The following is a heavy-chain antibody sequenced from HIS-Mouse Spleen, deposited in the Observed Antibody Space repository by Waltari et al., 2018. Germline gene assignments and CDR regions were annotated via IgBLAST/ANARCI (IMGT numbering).Heavy chain of an antibody. V-gene: IGHV3-9*01. CDR1: GFTFDDYV. CDR2: ISWNSGSI. J-gene: IGHJ4*02. Sequence: EVQLVESGGGLVQPGRSLRLSCAASGFTFDDYVMPWVRQAPGKGLEWVSGISWNSGSIGYADSVKGRFTISRDNAKNSLYLQMNSLRAEDTALYYCAKASSGWLDYWGQGTLVTVSS. CDR3: AKASSGWLDY. D-gene: IGHD6-19*01.